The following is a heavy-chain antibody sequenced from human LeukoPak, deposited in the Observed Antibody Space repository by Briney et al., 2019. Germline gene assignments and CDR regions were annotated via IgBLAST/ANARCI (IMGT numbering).Heavy chain of an antibody. D-gene: IGHD3-22*01. CDR3: VRGQFRLSDFDSSGLDY. CDR1: GFTFSNYA. Sequence: PGGSLRLSCVASGFTFSNYAMHCVRQAPGKGLEWVSVISYGGHNTYYADSEKGRFTLSRDNSQNTLYLQMSSLRAQDTRVYYSVRGQFRLSDFDSSGLDYWGGGTRLSV. V-gene: IGHV3-30*04. J-gene: IGHJ4*02. CDR2: ISYGGHNT.